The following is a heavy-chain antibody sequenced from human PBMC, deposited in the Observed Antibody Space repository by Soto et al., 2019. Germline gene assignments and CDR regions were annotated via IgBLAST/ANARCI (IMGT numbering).Heavy chain of an antibody. J-gene: IGHJ4*02. CDR3: ARDWSRYYDSSGLMWFY. CDR2: ISAHNGDT. Sequence: ASVKVSCKASGGTFSSYGISWVRQAPGQGLEWVGWISAHNGDTRYAQNLQGRITMTTDTFTNTAYMELTSLTSDDTAVYYCARDWSRYYDSSGLMWFYWGQGTLVTVSS. D-gene: IGHD3-22*01. CDR1: GGTFSSYG. V-gene: IGHV1-18*01.